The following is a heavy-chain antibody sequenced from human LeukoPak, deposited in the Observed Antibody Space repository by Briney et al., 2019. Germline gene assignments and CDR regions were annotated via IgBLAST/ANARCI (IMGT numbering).Heavy chain of an antibody. CDR2: IYTSGST. J-gene: IGHJ6*03. CDR1: GGSISSGSYY. Sequence: SQTLSLTCTVSGGSISSGSYYWSWIRQPAGKGLEWIGRIYTSGSTNYNPSLKSRVTISVDTSKNQFSLKLSSVTAADAAVYYCARGPYYYYYMDVWGKGTTVTVSS. CDR3: ARGPYYYYYMDV. V-gene: IGHV4-61*02.